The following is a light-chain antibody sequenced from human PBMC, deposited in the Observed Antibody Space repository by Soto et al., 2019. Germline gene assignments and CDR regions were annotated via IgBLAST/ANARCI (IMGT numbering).Light chain of an antibody. J-gene: IGKJ3*01. Sequence: DIQMTQSPSSLYASVGDSVTITCRASQSISNYLNWYQQKPWKAPKLLVYAASSLQSGVPSRVSGSGAGTDFTLTISSLQPEDFATYHCQQSYSTPFTFGPGTKVHIK. V-gene: IGKV1-39*01. CDR3: QQSYSTPFT. CDR1: QSISNY. CDR2: AAS.